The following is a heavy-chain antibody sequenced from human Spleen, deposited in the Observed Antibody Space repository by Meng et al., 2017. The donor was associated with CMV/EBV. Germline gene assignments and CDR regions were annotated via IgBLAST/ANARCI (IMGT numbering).Heavy chain of an antibody. V-gene: IGHV1-46*01. J-gene: IGHJ6*02. CDR3: ARASGDFLEWLFPYYYYYGMDV. D-gene: IGHD3-3*01. Sequence: YYIHWVRQAPGQGLEWMAMINPTGGSTRYAQRFQGRVTMTRDTSTSTVYMELSSLRSEDTAVYYCARASGDFLEWLFPYYYYYGMDVWGQGTTVTVSS. CDR1: YY. CDR2: INPTGGST.